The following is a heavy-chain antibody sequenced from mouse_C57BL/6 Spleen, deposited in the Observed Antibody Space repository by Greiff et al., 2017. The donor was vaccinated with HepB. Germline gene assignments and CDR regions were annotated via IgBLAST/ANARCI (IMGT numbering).Heavy chain of an antibody. CDR3: ARKGQTTVVATDY. J-gene: IGHJ2*01. V-gene: IGHV1-59*01. CDR1: GYTFTSYW. Sequence: VQLQQPGAELVRPGTSVKLSCKASGYTFTSYWKHWVKQRPGQGLEWIGVIDPSDSYTNYNQKFKGKATLTVDTSSSTAYMQLSSLTSEDSAVYYCARKGQTTVVATDYWGQGTTLTVSS. D-gene: IGHD1-1*01. CDR2: IDPSDSYT.